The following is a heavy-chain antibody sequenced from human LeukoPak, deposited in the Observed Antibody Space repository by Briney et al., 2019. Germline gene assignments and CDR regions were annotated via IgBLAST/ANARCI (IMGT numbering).Heavy chain of an antibody. D-gene: IGHD1-26*01. CDR1: GLTFNNYA. CDR2: ISGSGDRI. Sequence: GGSLRLSCAASGLTFNNYAMNWVRQAPGKGLEWVSAISGSGDRIYYADSVKGRFTISRDNSKDTLYLQMNTMRGEDTAVYFCAKAKAKSGSYYFDYWGQGTLVTVSS. V-gene: IGHV3-23*01. CDR3: AKAKAKSGSYYFDY. J-gene: IGHJ4*02.